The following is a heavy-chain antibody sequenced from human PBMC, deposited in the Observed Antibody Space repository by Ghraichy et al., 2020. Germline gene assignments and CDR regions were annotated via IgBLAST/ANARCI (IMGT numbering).Heavy chain of an antibody. CDR1: GFTFSNHW. J-gene: IGHJ4*02. V-gene: IGHV3-7*01. CDR2: IKPDGNEK. Sequence: GGSLRVSCTASGFTFSNHWMSWVRQAPGKGLEWVANIKPDGNEKFYVDSVKGRFTVSRDNAKNSLYLQMNSLRAEDTAVYYCASWWEGYWGQGALVTVSS. D-gene: IGHD1-26*01. CDR3: ASWWEGY.